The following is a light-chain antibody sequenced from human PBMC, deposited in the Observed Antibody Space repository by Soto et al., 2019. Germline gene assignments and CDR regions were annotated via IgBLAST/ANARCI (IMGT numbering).Light chain of an antibody. CDR3: QQFHNFPPT. V-gene: IGKV1-33*01. CDR1: QYIDTS. J-gene: IGKJ5*01. CDR2: YAS. Sequence: DIQMTHSPSSLAVSVGDRVTFTCQASQYIDTSLNWYQQKPGEAPKLLISYASNLERGVPSRFSGSGSGTDFTFTISSLQPEDIATYYCQQFHNFPPTFGQGTRLEIK.